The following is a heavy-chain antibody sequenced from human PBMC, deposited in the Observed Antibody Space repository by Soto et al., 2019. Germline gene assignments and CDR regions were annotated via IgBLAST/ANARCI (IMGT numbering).Heavy chain of an antibody. J-gene: IGHJ4*02. D-gene: IGHD6-19*01. V-gene: IGHV1-69*13. CDR3: ARAGAVAGPFFDY. CDR1: GGTFSSYA. Sequence: SVKVSCKASGGTFSSYAISWVRQAPGQGLEWMGGIIPIFGTANYAQKFQGRVTITADESTSTAYMELSSLRSEDTAVYYCARAGAVAGPFFDYWGQGTLVTVSS. CDR2: IIPIFGTA.